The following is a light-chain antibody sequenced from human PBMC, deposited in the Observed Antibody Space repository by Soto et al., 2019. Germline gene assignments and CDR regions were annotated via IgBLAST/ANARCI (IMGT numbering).Light chain of an antibody. CDR3: NSYTSSNTWV. V-gene: IGLV2-14*01. Sequence: QSVLTQPASVSGSPGQSITISCTGTSSDVGYYNFVSWYQQHPGKAPKLLIYEVTNRPSGVSYRFSGSKSGNTTALTISGLQAEDEADYYCNSYTSSNTWVFGGGTKLTVL. CDR1: SSDVGYYNF. CDR2: EVT. J-gene: IGLJ3*02.